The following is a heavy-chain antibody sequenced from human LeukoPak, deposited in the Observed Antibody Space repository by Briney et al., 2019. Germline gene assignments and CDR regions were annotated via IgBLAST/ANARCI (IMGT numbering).Heavy chain of an antibody. D-gene: IGHD3-10*01. J-gene: IGHJ3*02. CDR1: GFTFSSYW. CDR2: INSDGSST. Sequence: GGSLRLSCAASGFTFSSYWMHWVRQAPGKGLVWVSRINSDGSSTSYADSVKGRFTISRDNAKNTLYLQMNSLRAEDTAVYYCARGGQLLWFGEFNAFDIWGQGTMVTVSS. V-gene: IGHV3-74*01. CDR3: ARGGQLLWFGEFNAFDI.